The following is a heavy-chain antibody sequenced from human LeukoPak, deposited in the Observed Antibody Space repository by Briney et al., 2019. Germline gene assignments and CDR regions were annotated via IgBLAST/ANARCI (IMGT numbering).Heavy chain of an antibody. CDR3: VKDLNYGDGRWEFDP. CDR1: GFSITNIA. V-gene: IGHV3-23*01. Sequence: PGGSLRLTCAASGFSITNIAMAWVRKSPGKRLEWVSGILANGVTTYYADSVKGRFTISRDISKSTLYLQMNSLTVDDTATYFCVKDLNYGDGRWEFDPWGQGTLATVA. D-gene: IGHD4/OR15-4a*01. CDR2: ILANGVTT. J-gene: IGHJ5*02.